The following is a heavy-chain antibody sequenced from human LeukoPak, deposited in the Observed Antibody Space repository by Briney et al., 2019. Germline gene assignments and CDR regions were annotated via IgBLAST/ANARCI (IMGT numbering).Heavy chain of an antibody. J-gene: IGHJ5*02. CDR1: GYTFTGYY. D-gene: IGHD2-8*02. CDR3: AVQYWEGNWFDP. CDR2: INPNSGGT. Sequence: GASVTVSCKASGYTFTGYYMHWVRQAPGQGLEWMGWINPNSGGTNYAQKFQGRVTMTRDTSISTAYMELSRLRSDDTAVYYCAVQYWEGNWFDPWGQGTLVTVSS. V-gene: IGHV1-2*02.